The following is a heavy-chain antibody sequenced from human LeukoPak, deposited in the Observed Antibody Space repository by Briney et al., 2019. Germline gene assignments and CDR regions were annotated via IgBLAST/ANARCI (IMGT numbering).Heavy chain of an antibody. D-gene: IGHD6-19*01. J-gene: IGHJ4*02. Sequence: SETLSLTCAVYGGSFSGYYWSWIRQPPGKGLEWIGEINHSGSTNYNPSLKSRVTISVDTSKNQFSLKLSSVTAADTAVYYCARVDSSGCDDYWGQGTLVTVSS. V-gene: IGHV4-34*01. CDR3: ARVDSSGCDDY. CDR2: INHSGST. CDR1: GGSFSGYY.